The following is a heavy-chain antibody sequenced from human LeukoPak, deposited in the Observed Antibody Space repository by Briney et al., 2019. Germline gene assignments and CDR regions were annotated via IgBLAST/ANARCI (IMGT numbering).Heavy chain of an antibody. V-gene: IGHV4-59*12. Sequence: PSETLSLTCTVSGVSITDYYWSWIRQPPGKGLEWIAYIFHTGDTRYNPSLKSRITISLDTSKNQFSLKLSSVTAADTAVYYCARVPAVAGPFYFDYWGQGILVTVSS. CDR1: GVSITDYY. D-gene: IGHD6-19*01. CDR2: IFHTGDT. J-gene: IGHJ4*02. CDR3: ARVPAVAGPFYFDY.